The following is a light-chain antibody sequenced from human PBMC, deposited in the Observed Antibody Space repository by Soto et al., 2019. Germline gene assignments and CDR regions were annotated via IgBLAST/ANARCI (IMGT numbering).Light chain of an antibody. CDR2: NIF. CDR1: QRFXSD. V-gene: IGKV3D-15*01. Sequence: IGVTHSAATLSVSPGERATLSCRASQRFXSDFVWYQQKPGQAPRIVXDNIFTRATGGPTRISGSGSGTELTLTISSLQSEDFAVYYCQQYKSWPLTFGGGTKVDI. CDR3: QQYKSWPLT. J-gene: IGKJ4*01.